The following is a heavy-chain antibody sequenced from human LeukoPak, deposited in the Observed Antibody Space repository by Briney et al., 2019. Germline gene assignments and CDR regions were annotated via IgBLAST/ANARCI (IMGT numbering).Heavy chain of an antibody. Sequence: GGSLRLSCAASGFTFSSYAMHWVRQAPGKGLEWVAVISYDGSNKYYADSVKGRFTISRDNAKNSLYLQMNSLRAEDTAVYYCARPGAQYSSSWYSYFQHWGQGTLVTVSS. CDR1: GFTFSSYA. J-gene: IGHJ1*01. CDR2: ISYDGSNK. D-gene: IGHD6-13*01. V-gene: IGHV3-30-3*01. CDR3: ARPGAQYSSSWYSYFQH.